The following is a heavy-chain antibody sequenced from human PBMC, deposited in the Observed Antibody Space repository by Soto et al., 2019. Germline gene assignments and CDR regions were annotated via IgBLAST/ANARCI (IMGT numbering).Heavy chain of an antibody. CDR3: ARDLHTTVVPATALIDY. CDR2: ISYDGSNK. D-gene: IGHD4-17*01. V-gene: IGHV3-30-3*01. CDR1: GFTFSSYA. J-gene: IGHJ4*02. Sequence: QVQLVESGGGVVQPGRSLRLSCAASGFTFSSYAMHWVRQAPGKGLEWVAVISYDGSNKYYADSVKGRFTISRDTSKNTLYLQMNSVRPEDTAVYYCARDLHTTVVPATALIDYWGRGTLVTVSS.